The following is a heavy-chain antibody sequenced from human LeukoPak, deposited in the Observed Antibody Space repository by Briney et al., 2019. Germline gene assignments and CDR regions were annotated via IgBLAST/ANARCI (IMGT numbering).Heavy chain of an antibody. Sequence: GGSLRLSCAASGFTFSSYAMSWVRQAPGKGLEWLSTIGGGGGTTYYADSVKGRFTISRDNSKNTLELQMDSLRAEDTAVYYCARYNYDSGRPLDYWGQGTLVTVSS. D-gene: IGHD3-10*01. V-gene: IGHV3-23*01. J-gene: IGHJ4*02. CDR1: GFTFSSYA. CDR2: IGGGGGTT. CDR3: ARYNYDSGRPLDY.